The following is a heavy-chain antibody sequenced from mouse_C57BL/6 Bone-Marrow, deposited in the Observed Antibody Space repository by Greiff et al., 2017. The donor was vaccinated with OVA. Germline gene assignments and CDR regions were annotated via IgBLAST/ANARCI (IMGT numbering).Heavy chain of an antibody. CDR1: GYTFTSYW. CDR2: IDPSDSYT. Sequence: VQLQQPGAELVMPGASVKLSCKASGYTFTSYWMRWVKQRPGQGLEWIGEIDPSDSYTNYNQKFKGKSTLTVDKSSSTAYMQLSSLTSEDSAVYYCARRGYGSSYGYFDYWGQGTTLTVSS. J-gene: IGHJ2*01. CDR3: ARRGYGSSYGYFDY. V-gene: IGHV1-69*01. D-gene: IGHD1-1*01.